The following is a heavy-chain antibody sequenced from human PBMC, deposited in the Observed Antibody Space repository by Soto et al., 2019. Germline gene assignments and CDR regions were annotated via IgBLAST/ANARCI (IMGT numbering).Heavy chain of an antibody. Sequence: EVQLLESGGGLVQPGGSLRLSCTASGFTFSSHAMSWVRQAPGKGLEWVSSISVSGGPTNYADSVKGRFAISRDNSRNTLSPKMNCLRAEARAVFYCEKGAPRHWGVYSGGVGGKGATVTVSS. V-gene: IGHV3-23*01. CDR1: GFTFSSHA. J-gene: IGHJ6*03. CDR3: EKGAPRHWGVYSGGV. CDR2: ISVSGGPT. D-gene: IGHD3-3*01.